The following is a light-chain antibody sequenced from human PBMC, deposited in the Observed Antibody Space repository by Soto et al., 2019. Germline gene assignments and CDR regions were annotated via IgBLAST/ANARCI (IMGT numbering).Light chain of an antibody. CDR1: QSIDNW. J-gene: IGKJ2*01. Sequence: DIQMTQSPSTLSASVGDRVTITCRASQSIDNWLAWYQQKPGKAPKVLIYDASSLDSGVTSSFSGSGSWTEFTLTISSLQPDDFAVYYCQQYKRYPYTFGQGTKLEIK. CDR2: DAS. CDR3: QQYKRYPYT. V-gene: IGKV1-5*01.